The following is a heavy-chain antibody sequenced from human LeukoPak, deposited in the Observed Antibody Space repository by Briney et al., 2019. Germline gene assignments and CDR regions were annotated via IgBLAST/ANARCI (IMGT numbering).Heavy chain of an antibody. V-gene: IGHV4-39*07. CDR1: GGSISSSSYY. CDR3: ARDVYLWFGESSSFDY. J-gene: IGHJ4*02. Sequence: SETLSLTCTVSGGSISSSSYYWGWIRQPPGKGLEWIGSIYYSGSTYYNPSLKSRVTISVDTSKNQFSLKLSSVTAADTAVYYCARDVYLWFGESSSFDYWGQGTLVTVSS. D-gene: IGHD3-10*01. CDR2: IYYSGST.